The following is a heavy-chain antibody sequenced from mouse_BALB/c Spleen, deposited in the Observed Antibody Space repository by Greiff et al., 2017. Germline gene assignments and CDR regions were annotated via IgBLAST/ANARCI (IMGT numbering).Heavy chain of an antibody. CDR3: ARYPSDDAMDY. CDR2: ILPGSGST. Sequence: VQLQQSGAELMKPGVSVKISCKATGYTFSSYWIEWVKQRPGHGLEWIGEILPGSGSTNYNEKFKGKATFTADTSSNTAYMQLSSLTSEDSAVYYCARYPSDDAMDYWGQGTSVTVSS. J-gene: IGHJ4*01. V-gene: IGHV1-9*01. D-gene: IGHD2-10*02. CDR1: GYTFSSYW.